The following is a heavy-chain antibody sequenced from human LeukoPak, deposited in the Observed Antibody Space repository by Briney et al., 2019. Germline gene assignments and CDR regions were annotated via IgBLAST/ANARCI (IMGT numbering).Heavy chain of an antibody. CDR3: ARDAGYSSSRDPRGSLYYYYYGMDV. J-gene: IGHJ6*02. CDR2: ISSSSSYT. D-gene: IGHD6-13*01. V-gene: IGHV3-11*06. Sequence: GGSLRLSCAASGFTFSDYYMSWIRQAPGKGLEWVSYISSSSSYTNYADSVKGRFTISRDNSKNTLYLQMNSLRAEDTAVYYCARDAGYSSSRDPRGSLYYYYYGMDVWGQGTTVTVSS. CDR1: GFTFSDYY.